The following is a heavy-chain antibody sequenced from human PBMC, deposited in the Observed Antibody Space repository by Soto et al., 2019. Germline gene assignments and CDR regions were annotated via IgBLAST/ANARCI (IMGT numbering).Heavy chain of an antibody. CDR2: MNPTSGIT. D-gene: IGHD2-8*02. Sequence: ASVKVSCKASGYTFTRYDINWVRQATGQGLEWMGWMNPTSGITDYAQKFQGRITMTRNTSIDTAYMELSGLRSEDTAVYYCARVGDCTAIKFYGYFWFDPWGQGTLVTVSS. CDR1: GYTFTRYD. V-gene: IGHV1-8*01. J-gene: IGHJ5*02. CDR3: ARVGDCTAIKFYGYFWFDP.